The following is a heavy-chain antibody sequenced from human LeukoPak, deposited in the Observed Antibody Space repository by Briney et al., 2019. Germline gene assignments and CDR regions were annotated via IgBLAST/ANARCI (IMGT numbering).Heavy chain of an antibody. CDR2: ISWNSGSI. D-gene: IGHD3-22*01. Sequence: ALRLSCAASGFTFDDYAMHWVRQAPGKGLEWVSGISWNSGSIGYADSVKGRFTISRDNAKNSLYLQMNSLRAEDTALYYCAKDIISTITMIAEVWGQGTLVTVSS. J-gene: IGHJ4*02. CDR1: GFTFDDYA. CDR3: AKDIISTITMIAEV. V-gene: IGHV3-9*01.